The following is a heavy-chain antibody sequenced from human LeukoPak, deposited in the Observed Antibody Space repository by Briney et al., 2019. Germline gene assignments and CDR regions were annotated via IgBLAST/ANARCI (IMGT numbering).Heavy chain of an antibody. J-gene: IGHJ4*02. Sequence: ASVKVSCKASGYTFTSYGISWVRQAPGQGLEWMGWISAYNGNTNYAQKPQGRVTMTTDTSTSTAYMELRSLRSDDTAVYYCAREPTYYYDTSGYYYDYWGQGTLVTVSS. D-gene: IGHD3-22*01. CDR2: ISAYNGNT. CDR1: GYTFTSYG. CDR3: AREPTYYYDTSGYYYDY. V-gene: IGHV1-18*01.